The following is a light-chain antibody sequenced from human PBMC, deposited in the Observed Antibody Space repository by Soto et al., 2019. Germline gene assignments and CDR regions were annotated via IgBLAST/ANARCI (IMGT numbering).Light chain of an antibody. CDR2: KTS. V-gene: IGKV1-5*03. CDR1: QSISAW. J-gene: IGKJ4*01. CDR3: PQYYSNLLT. Sequence: DIQMTQSPSTLSASVGDRVIITCRASQSISAWLAWYQQKPGKAPKLLINKTSNLQSGVPSRFSGSGSGTEFTLTSSGLKPDDVATGDGPQYYSNLLTFGGGTKVEI.